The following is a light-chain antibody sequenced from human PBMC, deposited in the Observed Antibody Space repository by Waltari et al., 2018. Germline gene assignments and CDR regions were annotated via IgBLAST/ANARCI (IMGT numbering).Light chain of an antibody. CDR2: GAS. Sequence: EIVFAQSPGTLSLSPGDRATLSCRASQSVTSSYLAWYQQRPGQAPRLLIYGASSRATGIPDRFSGSGSGTDFTLTISRLEPEDFAVYYCQQYGSSYTFGQGTKLEIK. CDR3: QQYGSSYT. V-gene: IGKV3-20*01. CDR1: QSVTSSY. J-gene: IGKJ2*01.